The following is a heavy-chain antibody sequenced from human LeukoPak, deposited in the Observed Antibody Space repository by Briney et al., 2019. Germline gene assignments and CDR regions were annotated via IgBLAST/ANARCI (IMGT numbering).Heavy chain of an antibody. J-gene: IGHJ4*02. D-gene: IGHD6-6*01. CDR2: ISSSSSYI. CDR3: ARALYSSSSFDY. V-gene: IGHV3-21*01. Sequence: KTGGSLRLSCAASGFTFSSYSMNWVRQAPGKVLEWVSSISSSSSYIYYADSVKGRFTISRDNAKNSLYLQMNGLRAEDTAVYYCARALYSSSSFDYWGQGTLVTVSS. CDR1: GFTFSSYS.